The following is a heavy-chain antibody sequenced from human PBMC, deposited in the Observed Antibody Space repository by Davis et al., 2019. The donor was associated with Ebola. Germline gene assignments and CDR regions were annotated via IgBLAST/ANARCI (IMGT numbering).Heavy chain of an antibody. D-gene: IGHD4-11*01. V-gene: IGHV3-11*04. J-gene: IGHJ6*02. CDR2: ISSSGSTI. CDR3: ARLTTRYYYYGMDV. Sequence: GGSLRLSCAASGFTFSDYYMSWIRQAPGKGLEWVSYISSSGSTIYYADSVKGRFTISRDNSKNTLYLQMNSLRAEDTAVYYCARLTTRYYYYGMDVWGQGTTVTVSS. CDR1: GFTFSDYY.